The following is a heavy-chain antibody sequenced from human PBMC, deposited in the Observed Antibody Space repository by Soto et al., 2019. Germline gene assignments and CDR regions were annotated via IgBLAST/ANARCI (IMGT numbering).Heavy chain of an antibody. V-gene: IGHV3-30-3*01. D-gene: IGHD1-7*01. J-gene: IGHJ4*02. CDR3: ARDQIGTGFDY. CDR1: GFTFSSYA. Sequence: QVQLVESGGGVVQPGRSLRLSCAASGFTFSSYAMHWVRQAPGKGLEWVAVISYDGSNKYYADSVKGRFTISRDNSKNTLYLQMNSLRAEDTAVYYCARDQIGTGFDYWGQGTLVTVSS. CDR2: ISYDGSNK.